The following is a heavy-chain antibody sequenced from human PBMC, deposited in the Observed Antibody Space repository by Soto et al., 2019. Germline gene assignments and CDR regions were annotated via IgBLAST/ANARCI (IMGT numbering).Heavy chain of an antibody. Sequence: EVQLVESGGGLVQPGGSLRLSCAASGFTFSSYWMSWVRQAPGKGLEWVANIKQDGREKYYADSVKGRFTISRDNAKNSRYLQINSLRAEDTAVYYCARDHPTSSIADYWGQGTLVTGSS. J-gene: IGHJ4*02. V-gene: IGHV3-7*05. CDR2: IKQDGREK. CDR3: ARDHPTSSIADY. CDR1: GFTFSSYW. D-gene: IGHD6-13*01.